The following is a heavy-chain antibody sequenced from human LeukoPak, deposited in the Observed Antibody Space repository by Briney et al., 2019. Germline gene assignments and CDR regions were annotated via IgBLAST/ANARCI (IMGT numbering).Heavy chain of an antibody. D-gene: IGHD5-24*01. CDR3: ASPGARWLQEPFDY. CDR2: IIPILGIA. J-gene: IGHJ4*02. CDR1: GGTFSSYA. Sequence: SVKVSCKASGGTFSSYAISWVRQAPGQGLEWMGRIIPILGIANYAQKFQGRVTITADKSTSTAYMELSSLGSEDTAVYYCASPGARWLQEPFDYWGQGTLVTVSS. V-gene: IGHV1-69*04.